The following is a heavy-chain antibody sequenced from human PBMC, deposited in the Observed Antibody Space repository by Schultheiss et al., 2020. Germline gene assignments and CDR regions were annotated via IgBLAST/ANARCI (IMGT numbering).Heavy chain of an antibody. CDR1: GGSISSSNW. D-gene: IGHD6-13*01. Sequence: SETLSLTCAVSGGSISSSNWWSWVRQPPGKGLEWIGEINHSGSTNYNPSLKSRVTISVDTSKNQFSLKLSSVTAADTAVYYCARTFPSYSSSYQRWAAFDIWGQGTMVTVSS. J-gene: IGHJ3*02. V-gene: IGHV4-4*02. CDR3: ARTFPSYSSSYQRWAAFDI. CDR2: INHSGST.